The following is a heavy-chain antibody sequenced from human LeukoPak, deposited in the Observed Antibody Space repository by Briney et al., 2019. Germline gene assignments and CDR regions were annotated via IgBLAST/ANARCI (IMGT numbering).Heavy chain of an antibody. CDR3: ARATGTADWFDP. CDR1: GGSISSSSYY. Sequence: SETLSLTCTVSGGSISSSSYYWGWIRQPPGKGLEWIGSIYYSGSTNYNPSLKSRVTISVDTSKNQFSLKLSSVTAADTAVYYCARATGTADWFDPWGQGTLVTVSS. D-gene: IGHD1-1*01. J-gene: IGHJ5*02. V-gene: IGHV4-39*07. CDR2: IYYSGST.